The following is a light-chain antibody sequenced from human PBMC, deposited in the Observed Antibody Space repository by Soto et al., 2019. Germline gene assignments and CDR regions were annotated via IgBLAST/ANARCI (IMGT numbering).Light chain of an antibody. V-gene: IGLV1-47*01. CDR3: AAWDDSLSGSYV. J-gene: IGLJ1*01. CDR2: RND. Sequence: QSVLTQPPSASGTPGQRVTVSCSGSSSNIGNNYVFWYQHLPGTAPKLLIDRNDQRPSGVSARFSGSKSGNSASLAISGLLSEDEADYYCAAWDDSLSGSYVFGPGTKVTVL. CDR1: SSNIGNNY.